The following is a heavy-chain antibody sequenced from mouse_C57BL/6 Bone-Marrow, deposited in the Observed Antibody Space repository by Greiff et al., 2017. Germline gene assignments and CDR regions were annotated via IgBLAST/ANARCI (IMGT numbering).Heavy chain of an antibody. D-gene: IGHD1-1*01. CDR3: ARAWDCGSSVDY. CDR2: IYPSSGNT. Sequence: VQLQESGAELARPGASVKLSCKASGYTFTSYGISWVKQRTGQGLEWIGEIYPSSGNTYYNEKFKGKATLTADKSSSTAYMELRSLTSEDSAVYFCARAWDCGSSVDYGGQGTTLTVSA. CDR1: GYTFTSYG. V-gene: IGHV1-81*01. J-gene: IGHJ2*01.